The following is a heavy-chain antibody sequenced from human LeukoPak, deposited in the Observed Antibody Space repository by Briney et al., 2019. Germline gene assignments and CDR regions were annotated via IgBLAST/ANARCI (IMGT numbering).Heavy chain of an antibody. V-gene: IGHV3-15*01. Sequence: GGSLRLSCAASGLTFSNAWMSWVRQAPGKGLEWVGRIKSKTDGGTTDYAAPVKGRFTISRDDSKNTLYLQMNSLKTEDTAVYYCTTGPYDYVWGSYRAFDYWGQGTLVTVSS. CDR3: TTGPYDYVWGSYRAFDY. J-gene: IGHJ4*02. CDR2: IKSKTDGGTT. CDR1: GLTFSNAW. D-gene: IGHD3-16*02.